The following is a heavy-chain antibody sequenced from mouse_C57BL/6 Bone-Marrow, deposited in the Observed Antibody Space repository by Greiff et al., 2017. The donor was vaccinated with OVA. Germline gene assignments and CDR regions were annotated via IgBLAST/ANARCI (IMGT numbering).Heavy chain of an antibody. V-gene: IGHV7-3*01. J-gene: IGHJ1*03. Sequence: DVHLVESGGGLVQPGGSLSLSCAASGFTFTDYYMSWVRQPPGKALEWLGFLRNKANGYTTEYSASVKGRFTISRDNSQSILSLYINALRAQDSAPYYCASASYTGSRDWYIDVWGTGTPGTASS. CDR2: LRNKANGYTT. CDR3: ASASYTGSRDWYIDV. CDR1: GFTFTDYY. D-gene: IGHD1-1*01.